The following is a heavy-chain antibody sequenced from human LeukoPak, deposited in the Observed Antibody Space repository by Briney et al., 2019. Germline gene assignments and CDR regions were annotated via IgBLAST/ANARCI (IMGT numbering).Heavy chain of an antibody. Sequence: ASVKVSCKASGYTFTDYYMHWVRQAPGQGLEWMGWINPYSGGTNYEQKFQGRVTMTRDTSISTAYMEVSRARSDDTAMYYRARGSSTRVYYYYYMDVWGKGTTVTVSS. CDR3: ARGSSTRVYYYYYMDV. CDR2: INPYSGGT. V-gene: IGHV1-2*02. D-gene: IGHD6-6*01. CDR1: GYTFTDYY. J-gene: IGHJ6*03.